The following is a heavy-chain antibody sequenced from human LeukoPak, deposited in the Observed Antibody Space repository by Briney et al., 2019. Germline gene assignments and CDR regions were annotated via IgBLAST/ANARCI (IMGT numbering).Heavy chain of an antibody. CDR2: MNPNSGNT. CDR3: ARRGINYYYYYMDV. J-gene: IGHJ6*03. D-gene: IGHD3-10*01. Sequence: GASVKVSCTASGYTFTSYDINWVRQATGQGLEWMGWMNPNSGNTGYAQKFQGRVTMCRYASISTAYMELSSLRSEDTAVYYCARRGINYYYYYMDVWGKGTTVTVS. CDR1: GYTFTSYD. V-gene: IGHV1-8*01.